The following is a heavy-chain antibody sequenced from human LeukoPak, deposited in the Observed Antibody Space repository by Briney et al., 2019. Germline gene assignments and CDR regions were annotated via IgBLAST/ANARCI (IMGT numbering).Heavy chain of an antibody. CDR3: ARDIGESNIIDYYYGMDV. D-gene: IGHD3-10*01. CDR2: ISPSGGST. Sequence: ASVKVSCKASGYTFTSYYMHWVRQAPGQGLEWMGIISPSGGSTSYAQKFQGRVTMTRDTSTSTVYMELSSLRSEDTAVYYCARDIGESNIIDYYYGMDVWGQGTTVTVSS. V-gene: IGHV1-46*01. J-gene: IGHJ6*02. CDR1: GYTFTSYY.